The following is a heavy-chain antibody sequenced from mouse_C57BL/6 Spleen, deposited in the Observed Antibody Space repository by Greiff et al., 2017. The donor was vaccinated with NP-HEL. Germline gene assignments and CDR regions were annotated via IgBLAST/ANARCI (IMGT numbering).Heavy chain of an antibody. V-gene: IGHV1-52*01. J-gene: IGHJ4*01. CDR1: GYTFTSYW. Sequence: QVQLQQPGAELVRPGSSVKLSCKASGYTFTSYWMHWVKQRPIQGLEWIGNIDPSDSDTHYNQKFKDKATLTVDKSSSTAYMQLSSLTSEDSAVYYCARSYSNYPYYAMDYWGQGTSVTVSS. CDR2: IDPSDSDT. D-gene: IGHD2-5*01. CDR3: ARSYSNYPYYAMDY.